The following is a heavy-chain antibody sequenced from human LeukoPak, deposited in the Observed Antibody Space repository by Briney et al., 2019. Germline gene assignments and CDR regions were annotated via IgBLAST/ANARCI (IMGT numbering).Heavy chain of an antibody. CDR1: GGSINNYY. D-gene: IGHD5-18*01. V-gene: IGHV4-59*08. CDR2: IYYSGST. CDR3: ARHETFTHRGGYSYGFDY. Sequence: PSETLSLTCTVSGGSINNYYWSWIRQPPGKGLEWIGYIYYSGSTNYNPSLKSRVTISVDTSKNQFSLKLSSVTAADTAVYYCARHETFTHRGGYSYGFDYWGQGTLVTVSS. J-gene: IGHJ4*02.